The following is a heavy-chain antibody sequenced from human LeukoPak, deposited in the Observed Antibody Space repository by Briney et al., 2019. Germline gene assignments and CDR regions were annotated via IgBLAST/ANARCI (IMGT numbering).Heavy chain of an antibody. D-gene: IGHD5-24*01. J-gene: IGHJ4*02. CDR2: INPNSGGT. CDR3: ARDQDGYNYVY. Sequence: ASVKVSCKASGYTFTGDYVHWVRQAPGQGLEWMGWINPNSGGTNYAQKFQGRVTMTRDTSINTAYRELSRLTSDDTAVYYCARDQDGYNYVYWGQGTLVTVSS. CDR1: GYTFTGDY. V-gene: IGHV1-2*02.